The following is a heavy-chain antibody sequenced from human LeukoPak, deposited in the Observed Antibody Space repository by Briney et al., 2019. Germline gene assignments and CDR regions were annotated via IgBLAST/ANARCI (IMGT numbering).Heavy chain of an antibody. CDR1: GGSFSGYY. D-gene: IGHD2-15*01. J-gene: IGHJ4*02. CDR3: AIGRSWDFDY. V-gene: IGHV4-34*01. Sequence: ASETLSLTCAVYGGSFSGYYWSWIRQPPGKGLEWIGEINHSGSTNYNPSLKSRVTISVDTSKNQFSLKLSSVTAADTAVYYCAIGRSWDFDYWGQGTLVTVSS. CDR2: INHSGST.